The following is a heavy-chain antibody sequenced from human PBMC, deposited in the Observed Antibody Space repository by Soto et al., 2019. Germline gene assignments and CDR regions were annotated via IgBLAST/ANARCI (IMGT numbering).Heavy chain of an antibody. CDR3: ARDLTGSGTY. V-gene: IGHV3-74*01. D-gene: IGHD2-15*01. Sequence: EVQLVESGGGLVQPGGSLRLSCAASGFTLSSHWMHWVRQAPGKGLVWVSRINSDGSTTSYADSVKGRFTISRDNAKNTLDLQMNSLRVEDTAVYYCARDLTGSGTYWGQGTLVTVSS. CDR2: INSDGSTT. J-gene: IGHJ4*02. CDR1: GFTLSSHW.